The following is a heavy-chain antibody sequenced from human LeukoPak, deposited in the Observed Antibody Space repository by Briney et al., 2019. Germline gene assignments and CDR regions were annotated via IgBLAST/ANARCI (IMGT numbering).Heavy chain of an antibody. CDR3: ARHYYGSGSPDLTFDY. D-gene: IGHD3-10*01. Sequence: SETLSLTCTVSGGSISSSSYYWGWIRQPPGKGLEWIGSIYYSGSTYYNPSLKSRVTISVDTSKNQFSLKLSSVTAADTAVYYCARHYYGSGSPDLTFDYWGQGTLVTVSS. CDR2: IYYSGST. CDR1: GGSISSSSYY. V-gene: IGHV4-39*01. J-gene: IGHJ4*02.